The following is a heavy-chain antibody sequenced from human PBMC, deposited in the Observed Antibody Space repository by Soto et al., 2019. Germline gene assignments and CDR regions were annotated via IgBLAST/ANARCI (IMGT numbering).Heavy chain of an antibody. CDR1: GFTFSTYC. V-gene: IGHV3-7*01. Sequence: GGSLRLSCSASGFTFSTYCMGWVRQAPGKGLEWVANIQLDGSEKYYVDSVKGRFTISRDNARNSLYLQMNSLRAEDTAVYYCARDLGYSYSSASDYWGQGTLVTVSS. CDR2: IQLDGSEK. CDR3: ARDLGYSYSSASDY. D-gene: IGHD6-6*01. J-gene: IGHJ4*02.